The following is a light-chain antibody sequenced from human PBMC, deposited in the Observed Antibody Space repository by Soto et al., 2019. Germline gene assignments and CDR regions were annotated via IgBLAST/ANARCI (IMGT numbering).Light chain of an antibody. CDR1: QSIRSY. Sequence: IQMTQAPSYLAASLVDRGAITCLASQSIRSYLNWYQQKPGKAPKVLIFAATGLQRGVPSRFSGSGSGTDFTLTISSLQPEDFATYYCQQSYQTPLTFGQGTRLEIK. CDR2: AAT. J-gene: IGKJ5*01. CDR3: QQSYQTPLT. V-gene: IGKV1-39*01.